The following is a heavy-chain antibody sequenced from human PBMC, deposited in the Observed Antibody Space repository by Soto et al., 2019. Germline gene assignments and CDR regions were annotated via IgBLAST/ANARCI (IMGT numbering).Heavy chain of an antibody. D-gene: IGHD2-15*01. V-gene: IGHV3-23*01. J-gene: IGHJ6*02. CDR1: GFTFSDYV. Sequence: EVQLLESGGGLVQPGGSLRLSCVASGFTFSDYVMSWVRQSPEKLEWVAAVGGNGGSPSYADSVEGRFTVSRDNTRNTVYLQMNSLRAEETALYYCEKMTSGRQGRNTGMDVWGQGTTVTVSS. CDR2: VGGNGGSP. CDR3: EKMTSGRQGRNTGMDV.